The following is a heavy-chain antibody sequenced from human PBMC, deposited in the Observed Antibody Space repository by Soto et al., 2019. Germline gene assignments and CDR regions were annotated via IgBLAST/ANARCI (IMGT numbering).Heavy chain of an antibody. J-gene: IGHJ3*01. D-gene: IGHD7-27*01. CDR2: IGGTDGDSDGVP. V-gene: IGHV3-23*01. Sequence: VQLLESGGDLVQPGGYLRLSCVASGFILSNYAISWVRQAPGKGLEWVSTIGGTDGDSDGVPWYEDSVKGRFTISRDSSANTLFLHMDNLRAEDSALYYCVKRGRNWGAFDFWGQGTTVVVSS. CDR3: VKRGRNWGAFDF. CDR1: GFILSNYA.